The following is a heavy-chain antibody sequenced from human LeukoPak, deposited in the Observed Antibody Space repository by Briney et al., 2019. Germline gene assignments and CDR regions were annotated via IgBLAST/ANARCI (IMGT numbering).Heavy chain of an antibody. CDR2: IYHGGST. D-gene: IGHD1-14*01. J-gene: IGHJ3*02. Sequence: PSETLSLTCTVSGGSISSYYWSWIRQPPGKGLEWIGYIYHGGSTNYNPSLKSRVTISVDTSKNQFSLKLSSVTAADTAVYYCARDNPPEAFDIWGQGTRVTVSS. CDR1: GGSISSYY. CDR3: ARDNPPEAFDI. V-gene: IGHV4-59*01.